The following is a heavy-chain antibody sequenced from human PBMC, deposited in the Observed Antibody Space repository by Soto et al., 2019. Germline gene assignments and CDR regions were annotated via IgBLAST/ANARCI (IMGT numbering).Heavy chain of an antibody. D-gene: IGHD6-13*01. CDR3: ARDRSAAAGQFDS. CDR2: IYYSGST. J-gene: IGHJ4*02. CDR1: GGSVSSGSYY. V-gene: IGHV4-61*01. Sequence: SETLSLTCTVSGGSVSSGSYYWSWIRQPPGKGLEWIGYIYYSGSTNYNPSLKSRVTISVDTSKNQFSLKLSSVTAADTAVYYCARDRSAAAGQFDSWGQGTLVTVSS.